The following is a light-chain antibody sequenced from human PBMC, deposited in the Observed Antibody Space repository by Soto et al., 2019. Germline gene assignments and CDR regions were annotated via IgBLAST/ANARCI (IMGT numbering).Light chain of an antibody. CDR3: QQYCRSSIT. Sequence: EIRMTQYPSTLSASLGERATLTCRASQTITRWMAWCQQKQGKAPKLLIYDASTLESGVPSRFSGSRSGTECTITISSLKNDDGATYYCQQYCRSSITFGQGTRLEIK. J-gene: IGKJ5*01. V-gene: IGKV1-5*01. CDR2: DAS. CDR1: QTITRW.